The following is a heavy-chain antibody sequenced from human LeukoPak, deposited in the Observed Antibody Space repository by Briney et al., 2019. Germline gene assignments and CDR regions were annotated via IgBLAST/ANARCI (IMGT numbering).Heavy chain of an antibody. J-gene: IGHJ4*02. CDR1: GGSISSSSYY. Sequence: PSETLSLTCAVSGGSISSSSYYWSWIRQPAGKGLEWIGRIYTSGSTNYNPSLKSRVTMSVDTSKNQFSLKLSSVTAADTAVYYCARGSIQVGGPWGQGTLVTVSS. V-gene: IGHV4-61*02. D-gene: IGHD2-2*01. CDR2: IYTSGST. CDR3: ARGSIQVGGP.